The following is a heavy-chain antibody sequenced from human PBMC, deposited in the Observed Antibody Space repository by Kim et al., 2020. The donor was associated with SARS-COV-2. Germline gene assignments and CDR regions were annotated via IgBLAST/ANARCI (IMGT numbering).Heavy chain of an antibody. CDR1: GDSISSNSW. V-gene: IGHV4-4*02. D-gene: IGHD2-15*01. J-gene: IGHJ4*02. CDR2: IFHTGTT. Sequence: SETLSLTCAVSGDSISSNSWWTWVRQSPEKGLEWIGEIFHTGTTNYSPSLSSRVTMSVDKSKNGFSLKVTSLTAADTAIYYCARGGNFGGLGLGFYYWGQGTLVTVS. CDR3: ARGGNFGGLGLGFYY.